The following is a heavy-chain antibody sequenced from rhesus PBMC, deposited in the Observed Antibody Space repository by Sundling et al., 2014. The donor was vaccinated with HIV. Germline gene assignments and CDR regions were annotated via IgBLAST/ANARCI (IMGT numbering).Heavy chain of an antibody. J-gene: IGHJ4*01. D-gene: IGHD2-15*01. Sequence: QVQLQESGPGLVKPSETLSLTCTVSGASISSSWWSWIRQPPGKGLEWIGEINGNSGSTNYNPSLKSRVTISRDTSKSLFSLKLTSVTAADTAVYYCVIPLDYWGQGVLVTVSS. CDR2: INGNSGST. CDR1: GASISSSW. CDR3: VIPLDY. V-gene: IGHV4-80*01.